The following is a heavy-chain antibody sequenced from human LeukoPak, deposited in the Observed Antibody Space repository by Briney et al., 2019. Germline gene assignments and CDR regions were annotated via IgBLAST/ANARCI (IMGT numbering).Heavy chain of an antibody. V-gene: IGHV3-23*01. CDR3: VRWQDSSGRKFDY. J-gene: IGHJ4*02. CDR2: ISDSGDGT. D-gene: IGHD6-19*01. CDR1: GFTFRSYA. Sequence: PGGSLRLSCAGSGFTFRSYAMSWVRQSPVKGLEWVSAISDSGDGTYYADSVKARFTISRDNSKNTVYLEMSSLRAEDTAVYYCVRWQDSSGRKFDYWGQGTLVTVSS.